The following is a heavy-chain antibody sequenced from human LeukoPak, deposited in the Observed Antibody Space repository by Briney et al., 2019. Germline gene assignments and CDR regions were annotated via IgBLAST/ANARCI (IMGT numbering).Heavy chain of an antibody. CDR2: ISYDGSNK. V-gene: IGHV3-30*04. Sequence: GGSLRLSCAASGFTFSSYAMSWVRQAPGKGLEWVAVISYDGSNKYYADSVKGRFTISRDNSKNTLYLQMNSLRAEDTAVYYCAKADSSGYPYYFDYWGQGTLVTVSS. J-gene: IGHJ4*02. CDR3: AKADSSGYPYYFDY. CDR1: GFTFSSYA. D-gene: IGHD3-22*01.